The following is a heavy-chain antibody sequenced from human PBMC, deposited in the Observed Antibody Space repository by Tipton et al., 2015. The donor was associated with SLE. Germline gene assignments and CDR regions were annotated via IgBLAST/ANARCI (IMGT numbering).Heavy chain of an antibody. V-gene: IGHV4-4*02. CDR2: IYESGIT. J-gene: IGHJ5*02. CDR3: ARHSSSWYKDWFDP. D-gene: IGHD6-13*01. CDR1: GGSISNNW. Sequence: TLSLTCAVSGGSISNNWWSWVRQPPGKGLEWIGEIYESGITNYNPSLKSRVTISVDISKNQFSLKLSSLTAAETAVYYCARHSSSWYKDWFDPWGQGTLVTVSS.